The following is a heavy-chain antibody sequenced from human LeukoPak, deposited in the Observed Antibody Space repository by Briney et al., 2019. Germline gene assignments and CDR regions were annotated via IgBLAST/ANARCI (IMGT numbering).Heavy chain of an antibody. J-gene: IGHJ4*02. V-gene: IGHV1-18*04. D-gene: IGHD3-10*01. CDR3: ARAKLLLLPCDY. CDR2: ISAYTGNT. Sequence: GASVKVSCKASGYSFTNYYIHWVRQAPGQRLEWMGWISAYTGNTNYAQKLQGRVTMTTDTSTSSAYMELRSLRSDDTAMYYCARAKLLLLPCDYWGQGTLVTVSS. CDR1: GYSFTNYY.